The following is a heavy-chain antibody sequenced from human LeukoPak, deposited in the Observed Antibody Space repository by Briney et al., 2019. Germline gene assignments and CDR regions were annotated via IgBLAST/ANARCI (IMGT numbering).Heavy chain of an antibody. D-gene: IGHD1-1*01. V-gene: IGHV4-59*08. Sequence: SETLSLTCTVSGGSISSYYWSWIRQPPGKGQEWIGHLYNSGSTNYNPSLRSRVTISVDTSKNQFSLRLSSVTAADTAVYYCARAVADNTFDYWGPGTLVTVSS. CDR2: LYNSGST. CDR3: ARAVADNTFDY. CDR1: GGSISSYY. J-gene: IGHJ4*02.